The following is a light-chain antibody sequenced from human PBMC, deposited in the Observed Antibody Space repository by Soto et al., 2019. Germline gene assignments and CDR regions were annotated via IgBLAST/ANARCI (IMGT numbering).Light chain of an antibody. CDR2: DTY. J-gene: IGKJ4*01. CDR1: QSVGST. Sequence: EIVLTQSPAALSVSPGERATLSCWASQSVGSTLNWYQQKPGQAPRLLIYDTYIRATGIPARFSGSGSGTEFTITLASLQSEDFGVYYCQRFNRWPLAFGGGTKVEI. CDR3: QRFNRWPLA. V-gene: IGKV3-15*01.